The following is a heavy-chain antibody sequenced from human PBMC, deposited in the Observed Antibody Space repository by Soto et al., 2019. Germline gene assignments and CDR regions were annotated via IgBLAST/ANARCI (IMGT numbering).Heavy chain of an antibody. Sequence: QVHLVESGGGLVKPGGSLRLSCAASAFIISDYYMSWIRQAPGKGLAWVSYISGSGTTIYYADSVKGRFTISRDNAKNSLYLQMSSLRAEDTAVYYCARVGCSGGSCPLDYWGQGTLVTVSS. J-gene: IGHJ4*02. CDR1: AFIISDYY. D-gene: IGHD2-15*01. CDR3: ARVGCSGGSCPLDY. CDR2: ISGSGTTI. V-gene: IGHV3-11*01.